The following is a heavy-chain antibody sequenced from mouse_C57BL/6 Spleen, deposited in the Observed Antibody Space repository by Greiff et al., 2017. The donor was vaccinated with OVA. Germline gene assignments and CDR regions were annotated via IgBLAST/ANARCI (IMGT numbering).Heavy chain of an antibody. D-gene: IGHD1-1*01. CDR1: GYAFSSSW. Sequence: QVQLQQSGPELVKPGASVKISCKASGYAFSSSWMNWVKQRPGKGLEWIGRIYPGDGDTNYNGKFKGKATLTADKSSCTAFMQLSSLTSADSAFYFCAIYGSSFAYWGQGTLVTVSA. CDR2: IYPGDGDT. J-gene: IGHJ3*01. CDR3: AIYGSSFAY. V-gene: IGHV1-82*01.